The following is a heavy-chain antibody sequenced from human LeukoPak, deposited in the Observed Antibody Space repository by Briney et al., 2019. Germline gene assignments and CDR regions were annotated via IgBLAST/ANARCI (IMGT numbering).Heavy chain of an antibody. V-gene: IGHV1-2*02. Sequence: ASVKVSCRASGYTFTGYYMHWVRQAPGQGLEWMGWINPNSGGTNYAQKFQGRVTMTRDTSISTAYMELSRLRSDDTAMYYCARDSRTYYYYMDVRGKGTTVTVSS. CDR2: INPNSGGT. CDR3: ARDSRTYYYYMDV. CDR1: GYTFTGYY. J-gene: IGHJ6*03.